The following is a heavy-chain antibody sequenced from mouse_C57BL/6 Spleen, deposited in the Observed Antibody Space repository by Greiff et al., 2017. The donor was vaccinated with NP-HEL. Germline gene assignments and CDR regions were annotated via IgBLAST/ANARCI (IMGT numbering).Heavy chain of an antibody. D-gene: IGHD1-1*01. CDR2: IWSGGST. J-gene: IGHJ3*01. CDR1: GFSLTSYG. V-gene: IGHV2-2*01. Sequence: QVQLKQSGPGLVQPSQSLSITCPVSGFSLTSYGVHWVRQSPGKGLEWLGVIWSGGSTDYNAAFISRLSISKDNSKSQVFFKMNSLQADDTAIYYCAREYYGSSDWFAYWGQGTLVTVSA. CDR3: AREYYGSSDWFAY.